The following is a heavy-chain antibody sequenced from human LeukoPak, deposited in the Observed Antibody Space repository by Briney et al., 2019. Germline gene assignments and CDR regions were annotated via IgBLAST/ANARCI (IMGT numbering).Heavy chain of an antibody. CDR2: INPYSGDT. D-gene: IGHD6-13*01. V-gene: IGHV1-2*06. CDR3: ARDQGSLTRSWYTGY. Sequence: ASVKVSCKASGYTFTGYHIHWVRPAPGQGREWMGRINPYSGDTNFAQKFEGRVTMTRDTSITTAYMDLSSLTPDDTAVYFCARDQGSLTRSWYTGYWGQGTQVTVSS. J-gene: IGHJ4*02. CDR1: GYTFTGYH.